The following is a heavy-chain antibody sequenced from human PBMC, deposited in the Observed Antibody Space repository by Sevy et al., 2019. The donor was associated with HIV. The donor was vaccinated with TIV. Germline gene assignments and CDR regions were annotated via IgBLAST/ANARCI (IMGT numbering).Heavy chain of an antibody. CDR2: VSWNSRYI. CDR1: GFPFNDHA. V-gene: IGHV3-9*01. Sequence: GGSLRLSCAASGFPFNDHAMHWVRQVPGKGLEWVSGVSWNSRYIGYADSVKGRFTISIDNARHFLYLEMNSLRPEETALYYCAKDINRGCDGVNCYSYYYYFYGLDVWGQGTTVTVSS. D-gene: IGHD2-21*01. CDR3: AKDINRGCDGVNCYSYYYYFYGLDV. J-gene: IGHJ6*02.